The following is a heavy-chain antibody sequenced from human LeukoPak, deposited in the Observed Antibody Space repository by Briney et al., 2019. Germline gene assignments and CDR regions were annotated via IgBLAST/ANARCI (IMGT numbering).Heavy chain of an antibody. CDR1: GASISGSGYY. J-gene: IGHJ4*02. CDR2: IYDSGST. D-gene: IGHD1-26*01. CDR3: AKSGGYGLTDY. V-gene: IGHV4-39*01. Sequence: SETLSLTCTVSGASISGSGYYWGWIRQPPGKGLEWIGNIYDSGSTYYNASLQSRVTISIDTSKNQFSLRLSSVTAADTAMYYCAKSGGYGLTDYWGQGTLVTVSS.